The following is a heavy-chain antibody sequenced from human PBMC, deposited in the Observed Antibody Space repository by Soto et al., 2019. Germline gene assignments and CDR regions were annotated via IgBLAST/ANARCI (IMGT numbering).Heavy chain of an antibody. V-gene: IGHV3-23*01. J-gene: IGHJ4*02. Sequence: DVQLLESGGGLVQPGGSLRLSCAASGFTFSSYAMSWVRQAPGKGLERVSTISGSGGSTYHADSVKGRFTISRDNSKNTLYLQMNSLRAEDTAVYYCAKNQVIAVAGIDYWGQGTLVTVSS. CDR2: ISGSGGST. CDR3: AKNQVIAVAGIDY. D-gene: IGHD6-19*01. CDR1: GFTFSSYA.